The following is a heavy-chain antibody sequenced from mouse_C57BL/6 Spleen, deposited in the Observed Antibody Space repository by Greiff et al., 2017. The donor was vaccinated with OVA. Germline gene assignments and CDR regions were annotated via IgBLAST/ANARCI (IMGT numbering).Heavy chain of an antibody. CDR2: IDPSDSYT. D-gene: IGHD2-4*01. CDR1: GYTFTSYW. J-gene: IGHJ3*01. Sequence: QVQLQQPGAELVKPGASVKLSCKASGYTFTSYWMQWVKQRPGQGLEWIGEIDPSDSYTNYNQKFKGKATLTVDTSSSTAYMQLSSLTSEDSAVDYCARGGYDSSFAYWGQGTLVTVAA. V-gene: IGHV1-50*01. CDR3: ARGGYDSSFAY.